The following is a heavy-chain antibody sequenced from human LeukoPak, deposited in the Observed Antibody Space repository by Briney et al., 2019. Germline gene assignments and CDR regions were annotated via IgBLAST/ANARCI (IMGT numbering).Heavy chain of an antibody. CDR3: ASSMAYNCLDY. Sequence: GGSLRLSCAASGFTFSYYAMHWVRQAPGKGLEWVAVIWNDGSNNYYADSVKGRFTISRDNAKNTLYLQMNSLRPEDTAVYYCASSMAYNCLDYWGQGTLVTVSS. CDR2: IWNDGSNN. J-gene: IGHJ4*02. V-gene: IGHV3-33*08. CDR1: GFTFSYYA. D-gene: IGHD5-24*01.